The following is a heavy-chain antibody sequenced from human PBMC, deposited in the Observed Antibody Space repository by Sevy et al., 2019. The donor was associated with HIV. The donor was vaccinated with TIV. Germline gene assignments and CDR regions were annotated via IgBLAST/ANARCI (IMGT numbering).Heavy chain of an antibody. Sequence: SETLSLTCAVYGGSFSGYYWSWIRQPPGKGLEWIGEINHSGSTNYNPSLKSRVTISVDTSKNQFSLKLSSVTAADTAVYYCARGATIVATNWFDPWGQGTLVTVSS. CDR1: GGSFSGYY. J-gene: IGHJ5*02. CDR3: ARGATIVATNWFDP. V-gene: IGHV4-34*01. D-gene: IGHD5-12*01. CDR2: INHSGST.